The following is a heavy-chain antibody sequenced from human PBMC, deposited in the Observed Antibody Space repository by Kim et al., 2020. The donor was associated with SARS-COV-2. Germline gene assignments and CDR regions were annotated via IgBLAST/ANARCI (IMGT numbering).Heavy chain of an antibody. Sequence: GGSLRLSCAASGFTFSSYGMHWVRQAPGKGLEWVAVISYDGSNKYYADSVKGRFTISRDNSKNTLYLQMNSLRAEDTAVYYCAKDQGSSSWYGLYYYYYGMDVWGQGTTVTVSS. V-gene: IGHV3-30*18. D-gene: IGHD6-13*01. CDR1: GFTFSSYG. J-gene: IGHJ6*02. CDR2: ISYDGSNK. CDR3: AKDQGSSSWYGLYYYYYGMDV.